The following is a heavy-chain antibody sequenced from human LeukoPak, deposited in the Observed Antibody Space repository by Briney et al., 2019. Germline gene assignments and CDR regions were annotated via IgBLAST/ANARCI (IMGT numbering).Heavy chain of an antibody. CDR3: ARRPSGSIAARRGGFDP. Sequence: SETLSLTCTVSGGSISSYYWSWIRQPPGKGLEWIGYIYYSGSTNYNPSLRSRVTISVDTSKNQFSLKLSSVTAADTAVYYCARRPSGSIAARRGGFDPWGQGTLVTVSS. CDR1: GGSISSYY. CDR2: IYYSGST. J-gene: IGHJ5*02. V-gene: IGHV4-59*12. D-gene: IGHD6-6*01.